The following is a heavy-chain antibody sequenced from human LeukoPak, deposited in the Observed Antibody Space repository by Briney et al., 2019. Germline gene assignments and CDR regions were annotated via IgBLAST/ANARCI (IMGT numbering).Heavy chain of an antibody. CDR2: IYKNGNT. J-gene: IGHJ2*01. Sequence: SETLSLTCTVSGGSFSSSYWRWIRQPAGKGLEWIGRIYKNGNTNYNPSLESRVTMSVDTSKNQFSLRLSSMTAADAAVYYCARDLPSYGSPRTYWYFDVWGRGTLVTVSS. V-gene: IGHV4-4*07. D-gene: IGHD3-16*01. CDR1: GGSFSSSY. CDR3: ARDLPSYGSPRTYWYFDV.